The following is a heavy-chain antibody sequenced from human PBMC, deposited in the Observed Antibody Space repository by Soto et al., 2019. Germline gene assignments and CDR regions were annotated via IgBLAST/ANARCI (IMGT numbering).Heavy chain of an antibody. Sequence: GGSLRLSCGASGLTFSSYAMHWVRQAPGKGLEWVAIVSYDGSNKYYADSVRGRFTISRDNSKNTLFLQMNSLRAEDTAVYYCTRELENTFDYWGQGTLVTVPS. V-gene: IGHV3-30-3*01. CDR1: GLTFSSYA. J-gene: IGHJ4*02. CDR3: TRELENTFDY. CDR2: VSYDGSNK.